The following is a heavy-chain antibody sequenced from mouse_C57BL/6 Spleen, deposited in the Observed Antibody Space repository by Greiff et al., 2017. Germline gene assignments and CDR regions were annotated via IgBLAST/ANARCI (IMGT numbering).Heavy chain of an antibody. V-gene: IGHV10-1*01. CDR3: VREGIYDGYFDY. J-gene: IGHJ2*01. D-gene: IGHD2-3*01. CDR2: IRSKSNNYAT. Sequence: EAGGGLVQPKGSLKLSCAASGFSFNTYAMNWVRQAPGKGLEWVARIRSKSNNYATYYADSVKDRFTISRDDSESMLYLQMNNLKTEDTAMYYCVREGIYDGYFDYWGQGTTLTVSS. CDR1: GFSFNTYA.